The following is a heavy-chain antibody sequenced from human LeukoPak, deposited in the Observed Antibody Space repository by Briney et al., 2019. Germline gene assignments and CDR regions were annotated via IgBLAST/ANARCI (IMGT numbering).Heavy chain of an antibody. J-gene: IGHJ6*03. Sequence: SVKVSCKASGGTFSSYAISWVRQAPGQELEWMGGIIPIFGTANYAQKFQGRVTITTDESTSTAYMELSSLRSEDTAVYYCARGPRGYYYYYMDVWGKGTTVTVSS. CDR1: GGTFSSYA. V-gene: IGHV1-69*05. CDR3: ARGPRGYYYYYMDV. CDR2: IIPIFGTA.